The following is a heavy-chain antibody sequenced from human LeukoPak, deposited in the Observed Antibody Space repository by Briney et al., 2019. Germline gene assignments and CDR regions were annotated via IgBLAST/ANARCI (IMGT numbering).Heavy chain of an antibody. CDR2: ASAYNGNT. V-gene: IGHV1-18*01. Sequence: ASVKVSCKATGYNFTSYGISWVRQAPGQGLEWMGWASAYNGNTNYAQKLQGRVTMTTDTSTSTAYMELRSLRSDDTAVYYCAREYYYDSSGYPADAFDIWGQGTTVTVSS. J-gene: IGHJ3*02. D-gene: IGHD3-22*01. CDR1: GYNFTSYG. CDR3: AREYYYDSSGYPADAFDI.